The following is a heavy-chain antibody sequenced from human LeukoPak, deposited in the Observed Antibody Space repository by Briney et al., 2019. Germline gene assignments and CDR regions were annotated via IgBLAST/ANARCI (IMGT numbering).Heavy chain of an antibody. CDR3: ARAPMVRGVIRFLGY. D-gene: IGHD3-10*01. Sequence: SVKVSCKASGGTFSSYAISWVRQAPGQGLEWMGGIIPIFGTANYAQKFQGRVTMTRDTSTSTVYMELSSLRSEDTAVYYCARAPMVRGVIRFLGYWGQGTLVTVSS. V-gene: IGHV1-69*05. CDR1: GGTFSSYA. CDR2: IIPIFGTA. J-gene: IGHJ4*02.